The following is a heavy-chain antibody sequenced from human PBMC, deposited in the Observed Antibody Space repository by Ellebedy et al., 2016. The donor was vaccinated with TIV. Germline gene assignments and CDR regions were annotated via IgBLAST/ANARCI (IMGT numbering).Heavy chain of an antibody. Sequence: GESLKISCKGSGYSFISYWIGWVRQMPGKGLEWMGYIYPGDSDTRYSPSFQGQFTISVDKSSSTAYLQWSSLKASDTAIYYCARGDRGSGWYWDKWGQGTLVPVSS. CDR2: IYPGDSDT. V-gene: IGHV5-51*01. J-gene: IGHJ4*02. CDR1: GYSFISYW. D-gene: IGHD6-19*01. CDR3: ARGDRGSGWYWDK.